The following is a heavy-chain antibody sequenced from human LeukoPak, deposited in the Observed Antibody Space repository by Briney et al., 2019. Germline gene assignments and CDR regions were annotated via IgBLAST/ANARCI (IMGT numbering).Heavy chain of an antibody. CDR2: IKQVGDEN. CDR3: ARDPGSTWGRGFDY. Sequence: VGSLRLSCAPPRFTSISPWLSSGRQAPGGRLECGAHIKQVGDENYFGDSVIGRFTIYRDNAKNLLYLQMNSLGAEDAAVYYCARDPGSTWGRGFDYWGQGTLVSVSS. D-gene: IGHD1-7*01. CDR1: RFTSISPW. V-gene: IGHV3-7*01. J-gene: IGHJ4*02.